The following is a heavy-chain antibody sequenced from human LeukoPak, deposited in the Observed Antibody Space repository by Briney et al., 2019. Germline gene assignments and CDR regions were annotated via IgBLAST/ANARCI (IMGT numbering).Heavy chain of an antibody. CDR1: GGSFSSYY. Sequence: SETLSLTCTVSGGSFSSYYWSWIRQPPGKGLEWIGYIYYTGSTGYNPSLKSRVTISLDTSKNQFSLKLSSVTAADTAVYYCARAVYYYYYMDVWGKGTTVTVSS. V-gene: IGHV4-59*01. J-gene: IGHJ6*03. CDR2: IYYTGST. CDR3: ARAVYYYYYMDV.